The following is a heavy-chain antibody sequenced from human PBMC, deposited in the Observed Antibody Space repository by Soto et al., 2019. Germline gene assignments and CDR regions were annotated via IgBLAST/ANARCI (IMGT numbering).Heavy chain of an antibody. Sequence: GASVKVSCKASGYTFTSYAMHWVRQAPGQRLEWMGWINAGNGNTKYSQKFQGRVTITRDTSASTAYMELSSLRSEDTAVYYCARGRRITGTHYANWFDPWGQGTLVTVSS. CDR1: GYTFTSYA. J-gene: IGHJ5*02. V-gene: IGHV1-3*01. CDR2: INAGNGNT. D-gene: IGHD1-7*01. CDR3: ARGRRITGTHYANWFDP.